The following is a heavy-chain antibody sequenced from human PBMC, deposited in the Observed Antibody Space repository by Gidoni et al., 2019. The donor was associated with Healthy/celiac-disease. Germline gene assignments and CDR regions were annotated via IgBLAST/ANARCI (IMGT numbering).Heavy chain of an antibody. CDR1: GGTFSSYA. CDR2: ILPIFGTA. J-gene: IGHJ3*02. CDR3: ARRKLDIDIVVVPAANDAFDI. V-gene: IGHV1-69*06. D-gene: IGHD2-2*01. Sequence: QVQLVQSGAEVKKPGSSVKVSCKASGGTFSSYAISWVRQAPGQGLEWMGGILPIFGTANYAQKVQGRVTITADKSTSTAYMELSSLRSEDTAVYYCARRKLDIDIVVVPAANDAFDIWGQGTMVTVSS.